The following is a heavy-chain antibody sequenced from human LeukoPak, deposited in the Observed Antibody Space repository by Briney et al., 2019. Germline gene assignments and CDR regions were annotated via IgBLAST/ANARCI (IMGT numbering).Heavy chain of an antibody. J-gene: IGHJ6*02. CDR1: GFTFSSYD. D-gene: IGHD1-26*01. Sequence: PGRSLRLSCVASGFTFSSYDMHWVRQATGKGLEWVSAIGTAGDTYYPGSVKGRFTISRENAKNSLYLQMNSLRAGDTAVYYCASSLGNYYGMDVWGQGTTVTVSS. CDR3: ASSLGNYYGMDV. CDR2: IGTAGDT. V-gene: IGHV3-13*01.